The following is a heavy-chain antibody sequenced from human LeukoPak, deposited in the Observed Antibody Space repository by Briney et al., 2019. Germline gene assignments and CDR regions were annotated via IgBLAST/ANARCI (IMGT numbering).Heavy chain of an antibody. CDR3: ASTGLEARYSYFDN. Sequence: PGGSLRLSCAASGFTFSRYWMSWVRQAPGKGLEWVANIKQDGSEKYYVDSVKGRFTISGDNAKNSLYLQMNSLRAEDTAVYYCASTGLEARYSYFDNWGQGTLATVSS. D-gene: IGHD5-12*01. CDR2: IKQDGSEK. J-gene: IGHJ4*02. CDR1: GFTFSRYW. V-gene: IGHV3-7*05.